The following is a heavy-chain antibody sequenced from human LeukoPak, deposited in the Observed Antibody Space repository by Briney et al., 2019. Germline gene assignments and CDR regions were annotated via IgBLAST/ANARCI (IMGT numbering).Heavy chain of an antibody. CDR3: ARRRYYDSSGYQYYFDY. CDR2: IYYGGST. V-gene: IGHV4-39*01. CDR1: GASISSSSYY. Sequence: PSETLSLTCSVSGASISSSSYYWGWIRQPPGKGLEWIGSIYYGGSTYYNPSLKSRVTISVDTSKNQFSLKLSPVTAADTAVYYCARRRYYDSSGYQYYFDYWGQGTLVTVSS. D-gene: IGHD3-22*01. J-gene: IGHJ4*02.